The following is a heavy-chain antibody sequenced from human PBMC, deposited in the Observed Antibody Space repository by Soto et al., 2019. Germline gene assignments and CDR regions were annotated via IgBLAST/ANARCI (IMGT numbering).Heavy chain of an antibody. CDR3: AISGIAAAGTYPLDFDY. J-gene: IGHJ4*02. D-gene: IGHD6-13*01. CDR1: GGSISSYY. V-gene: IGHV4-59*08. Sequence: PSETLSLTCTVSGGSISSYYWSWIRQPPGKGLEWIGYIYYSGSTNYNPSLKSRVTISVDTSKNQFSLKLSSVTAADTAVYYCAISGIAAAGTYPLDFDYWGQGTPVTVSS. CDR2: IYYSGST.